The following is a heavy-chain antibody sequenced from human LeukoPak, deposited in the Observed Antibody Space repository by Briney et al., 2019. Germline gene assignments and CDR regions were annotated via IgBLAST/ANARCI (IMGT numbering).Heavy chain of an antibody. J-gene: IGHJ4*02. CDR3: AKALGRDDSSGS. Sequence: GGSLRLSCAASGFTFSSYAMSWVRQAPGKGLEWVPAISGSGGSTYYADSVKGRFTISRDNSKNTLYLQMNSLRAEDTAVYYCAKALGRDDSSGSWGQGTPVTVSS. CDR2: ISGSGGST. D-gene: IGHD3-22*01. CDR1: GFTFSSYA. V-gene: IGHV3-23*01.